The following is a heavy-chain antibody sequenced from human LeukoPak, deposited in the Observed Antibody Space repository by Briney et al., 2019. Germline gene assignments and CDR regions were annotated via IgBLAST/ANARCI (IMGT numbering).Heavy chain of an antibody. CDR2: ISSGSGYI. CDR3: ARASDSSGYYSYFDH. Sequence: KPGGSLRLSCAASGFTFSSYSMNWVRQAPGKGLEWVSSISSGSGYIYYADSVKGRFTISRDNAKNSLYLQMNSLRAEDTAVYYCARASDSSGYYSYFDHWGQGTLVTVSS. D-gene: IGHD3-22*01. V-gene: IGHV3-21*01. J-gene: IGHJ1*01. CDR1: GFTFSSYS.